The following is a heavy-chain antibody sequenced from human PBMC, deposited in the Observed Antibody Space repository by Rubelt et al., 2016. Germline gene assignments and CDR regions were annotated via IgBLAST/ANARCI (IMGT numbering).Heavy chain of an antibody. CDR3: ATGKGQLRFSGTTNFDD. V-gene: IGHV1-24*01. Sequence: QVQLVPSGAEVKKPGASVKVSCKVSGYTLTDLSMHWVRQAPGKGLEWMGGFDPADGETIYVQKFQGRGTLTEDPSTGTAYMELGSLGSEDTAVYYSATGKGQLRFSGTTNFDDWGQGTLVTVSS. J-gene: IGHJ4*02. CDR2: FDPADGET. CDR1: GYTLTDLS. D-gene: IGHD1-7*01.